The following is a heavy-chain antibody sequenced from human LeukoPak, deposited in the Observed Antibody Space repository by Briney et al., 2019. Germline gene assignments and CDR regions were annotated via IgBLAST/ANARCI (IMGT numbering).Heavy chain of an antibody. CDR2: ISGSGGST. D-gene: IGHD3-22*01. V-gene: IGHV3-23*01. Sequence: GGSLRLSCAASGFTFSSYAMSWVRQAPGKGLEWVSAISGSGGSTYYADSVKGRFTISRENSKNTLSLQMNSLRAEDTAVYYCAKDPGRYYDSSGYPIWGQGTLVTVSS. J-gene: IGHJ4*02. CDR1: GFTFSSYA. CDR3: AKDPGRYYDSSGYPI.